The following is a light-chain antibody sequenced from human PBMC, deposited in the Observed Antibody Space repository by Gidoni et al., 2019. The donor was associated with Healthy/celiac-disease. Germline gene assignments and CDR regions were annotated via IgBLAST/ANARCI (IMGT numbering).Light chain of an antibody. V-gene: IGLV3-21*04. CDR3: QVWDSSSDHVV. J-gene: IGLJ2*01. Sequence: SYVLTQPPSGSVAPGKTARITWGGNNIGSKSVHWYKQKPGQAPVLVIYYDSDRPSGIPERFSGSNSGNTATLTISRVEAGDEADYYCQVWDSSSDHVVFGGGTKLTVL. CDR2: YDS. CDR1: NIGSKS.